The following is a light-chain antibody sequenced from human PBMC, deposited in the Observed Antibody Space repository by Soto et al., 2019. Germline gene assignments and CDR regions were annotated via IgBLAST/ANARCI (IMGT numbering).Light chain of an antibody. CDR1: QNINNW. Sequence: DLQMTQSPSTLSASVGDRVTITCRASQNINNWLAWYQQKPGKAPKLLIYETSRLVSGVPSRFSARGSGTEFTLTISSLQPDDFATYYCQQSDSDSSTFGQGTKL. V-gene: IGKV1-5*03. CDR3: QQSDSDSST. J-gene: IGKJ2*01. CDR2: ETS.